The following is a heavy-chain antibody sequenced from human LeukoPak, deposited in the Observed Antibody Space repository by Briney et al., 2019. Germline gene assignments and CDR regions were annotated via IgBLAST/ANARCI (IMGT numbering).Heavy chain of an antibody. V-gene: IGHV3-53*01. Sequence: PGGSLRLSCAASGFTVSSNYMSWVRQAPGKGLEWVSVIYSGGSTYYADSVKGRFTISRDNSKNTLYLQMNSLRAEDTAVYYCARVLSSSWYEYWGQGTLVTVSS. CDR1: GFTVSSNY. CDR3: ARVLSSSWYEY. CDR2: IYSGGST. D-gene: IGHD6-13*01. J-gene: IGHJ4*02.